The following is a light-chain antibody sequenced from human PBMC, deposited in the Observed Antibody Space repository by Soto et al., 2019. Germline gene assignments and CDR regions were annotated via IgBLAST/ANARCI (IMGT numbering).Light chain of an antibody. Sequence: SYELTQPLSVSVALGQTARITCGRNNIGIKNVHWYQQKPGQAPVLVIYRDYNRPSGIPERFSGSNSGNTATLTISRAQAGDEADYYCQVWDSNTVVFGGGTKLTVL. CDR1: NIGIKN. CDR2: RDY. CDR3: QVWDSNTVV. V-gene: IGLV3-9*01. J-gene: IGLJ2*01.